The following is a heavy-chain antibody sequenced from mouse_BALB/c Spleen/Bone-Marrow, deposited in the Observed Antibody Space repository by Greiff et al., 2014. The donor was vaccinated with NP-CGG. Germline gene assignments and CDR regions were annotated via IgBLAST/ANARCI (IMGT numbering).Heavy chain of an antibody. V-gene: IGHV14-3*02. D-gene: IGHD2-14*01. J-gene: IGHJ3*01. Sequence: VQLQQSGAELVKPGASVKLSCTASGFNTKDTYMRWVKQRPEQGLEWIGRIDPANGNTKYDPKFQGKATITADTSSNTAYLQLSSLTSEDTAVYYCAAYYRYLAWFAYWGQGTLVTVSA. CDR3: AAYYRYLAWFAY. CDR2: IDPANGNT. CDR1: GFNTKDTY.